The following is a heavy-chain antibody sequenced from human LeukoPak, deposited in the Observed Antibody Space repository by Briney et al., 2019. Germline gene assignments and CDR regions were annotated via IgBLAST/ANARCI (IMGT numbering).Heavy chain of an antibody. CDR2: IYSGGST. D-gene: IGHD3-22*01. J-gene: IGHJ4*02. Sequence: PGGYLRLSCAASGFTVSSNYMSWVRQAPGKGLKGVSVIYSGGSTYYADSVKGRFTISRDNSKNTLYLQMNSLRAEDTAVYYCARGYYDSSGYYYVDLPTYYFDYWGQGTLVTVSS. CDR3: ARGYYDSSGYYYVDLPTYYFDY. V-gene: IGHV3-53*01. CDR1: GFTVSSNY.